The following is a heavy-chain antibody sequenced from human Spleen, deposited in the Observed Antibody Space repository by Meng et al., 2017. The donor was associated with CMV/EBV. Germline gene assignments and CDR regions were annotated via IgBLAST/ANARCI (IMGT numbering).Heavy chain of an antibody. Sequence: GGSLRLSCAASAFTFSNYVMSWVRQAPGKGLEWVSTISDSGGTTYYADSVKGRFTISRDNSKNTLYLQMKSLRADDTAIYYCAKTLNGYGGEDSWGQGTLVTVSS. CDR3: AKTLNGYGGEDS. CDR2: ISDSGGTT. V-gene: IGHV3-23*01. J-gene: IGHJ4*02. CDR1: AFTFSNYV. D-gene: IGHD5-18*01.